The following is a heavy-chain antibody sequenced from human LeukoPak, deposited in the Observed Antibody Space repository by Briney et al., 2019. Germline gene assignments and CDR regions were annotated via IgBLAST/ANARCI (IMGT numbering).Heavy chain of an antibody. J-gene: IGHJ4*02. V-gene: IGHV3-21*01. CDR1: GFTFSSYT. CDR2: ISGGSAYI. Sequence: GGSLRLSCAASGFTFSSYTMNWVRQAPGKGLEWVSSISGGSAYIYYADSLKGRFTISRDNTKNSVYLQMNGLRAEDTAIYYCARDGYCDSITCFDYWGEGTLVTVSS. D-gene: IGHD3-22*01. CDR3: ARDGYCDSITCFDY.